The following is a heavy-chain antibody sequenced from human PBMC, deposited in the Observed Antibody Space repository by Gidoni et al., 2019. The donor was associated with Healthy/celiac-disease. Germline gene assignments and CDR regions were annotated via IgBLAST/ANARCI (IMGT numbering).Heavy chain of an antibody. CDR1: GFTFSSYG. Sequence: QVQLVEPGGGVVQPGRSLILSCAASGFTFSSYGMHWVRQAPGKGLEWVAVRWYDGSNKYYADSVKGRFTISRDNSKNTLYLQMNSLRAEDTAVYYCARGCSGGSCYDAFDIWGQGTMVTVSS. J-gene: IGHJ3*02. CDR3: ARGCSGGSCYDAFDI. CDR2: RWYDGSNK. D-gene: IGHD2-15*01. V-gene: IGHV3-33*01.